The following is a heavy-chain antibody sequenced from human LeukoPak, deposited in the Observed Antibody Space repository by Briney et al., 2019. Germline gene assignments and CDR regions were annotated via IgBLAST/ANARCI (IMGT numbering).Heavy chain of an antibody. Sequence: PGGSLRLSCAASGFIFSNYEMNWVRQAPGKGLEWVSYISSSGSTIYYADSVKGRFTISRDNAKNSLYLQMNSLRAEDTAVYYCARDLVQLWSKDFWGQGTLVTVSS. CDR3: ARDLVQLWSKDF. CDR2: ISSSGSTI. V-gene: IGHV3-48*03. CDR1: GFIFSNYE. D-gene: IGHD5-18*01. J-gene: IGHJ4*02.